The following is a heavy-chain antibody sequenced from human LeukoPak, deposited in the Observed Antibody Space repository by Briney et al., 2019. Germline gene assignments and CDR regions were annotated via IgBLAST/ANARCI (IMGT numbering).Heavy chain of an antibody. J-gene: IGHJ6*03. CDR1: GFTFSSYW. CDR2: INSGGSST. V-gene: IGHV3-74*01. Sequence: GGSLRLSCAASGFTFSSYWMHWVRQAPGKGLVWVSRINSGGSSTSYANSVKGRFTISRDNAKNTLYLQMNSLRAEDTAVYYCARDHLSSGSSPDYYYSYYMDVWGKGTPATISS. D-gene: IGHD6-19*01. CDR3: ARDHLSSGSSPDYYYSYYMDV.